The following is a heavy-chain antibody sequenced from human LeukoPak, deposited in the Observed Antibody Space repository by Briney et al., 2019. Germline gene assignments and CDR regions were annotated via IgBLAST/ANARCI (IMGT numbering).Heavy chain of an antibody. V-gene: IGHV3-30*01. CDR2: MSYDGITK. CDR1: GFTFSSYA. Sequence: GRSLRLSCAASGFTFSSYALHWVRQAPGKGLEWVAIMSYDGITKYYGDSVKGRFTISRDNSKNTLYLQMNSLRAEDTAMYYCAKDLGIAAGDPFDYWGQGSLVTVSS. CDR3: AKDLGIAAGDPFDY. J-gene: IGHJ4*02. D-gene: IGHD6-13*01.